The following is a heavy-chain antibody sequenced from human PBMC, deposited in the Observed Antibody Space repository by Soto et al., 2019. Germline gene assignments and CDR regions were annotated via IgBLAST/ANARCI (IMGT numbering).Heavy chain of an antibody. CDR2: VKSKTDGGTI. CDR1: GFTFSNAW. J-gene: IGHJ4*02. D-gene: IGHD5-12*01. V-gene: IGHV3-15*01. Sequence: EVQLVESGGGLVKPGGSLRLSCAASGFTFSNAWMTWVRQAPGKGLEWVGRVKSKTDGGTIDYAAPVKDRFTISRDDSKNTLYLQMNSLKTEDTAVYYCIGTYSGSSMRFDYWGQGTPVTVSS. CDR3: IGTYSGSSMRFDY.